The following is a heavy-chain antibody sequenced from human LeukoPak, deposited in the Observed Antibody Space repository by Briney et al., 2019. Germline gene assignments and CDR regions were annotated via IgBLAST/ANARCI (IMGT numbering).Heavy chain of an antibody. D-gene: IGHD2-2*01. CDR2: INSSGSTI. V-gene: IGHV3-11*04. J-gene: IGHJ4*02. Sequence: PGGSLRLSCAASGFTFSDYYMSWIRQAPGKGLEWVSYINSSGSTIYYADSVKGRFTISRDNAKNSLYLQMNSLRAEDTAVYYCAREYCSSTSCYGAFDYWGQGTLVTVSS. CDR1: GFTFSDYY. CDR3: AREYCSSTSCYGAFDY.